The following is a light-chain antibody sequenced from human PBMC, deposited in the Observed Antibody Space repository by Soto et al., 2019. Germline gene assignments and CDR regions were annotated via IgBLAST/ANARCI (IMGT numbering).Light chain of an antibody. CDR2: AAS. CDR1: QSITSY. Sequence: DIQMTQSPSSLSASVGDRVTITCRASQSITSYLNWYQQKPGKAPNLLIYAASSLQSGVPSRFSGSGSGKDFSLTINSLQPEDFATYYCQQSYSTPYTFGQGTKLEIK. CDR3: QQSYSTPYT. J-gene: IGKJ2*01. V-gene: IGKV1-39*01.